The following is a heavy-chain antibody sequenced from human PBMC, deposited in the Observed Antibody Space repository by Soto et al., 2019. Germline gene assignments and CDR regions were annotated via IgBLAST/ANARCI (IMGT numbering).Heavy chain of an antibody. CDR3: ASLNYDYRWGSYSSAPYYFDY. J-gene: IGHJ4*02. Sequence: SETLSLTCTVSGGSISSSSYYWGWIRQPPGKGLEWIGSIYYSGSTYYNPSLKSRVTISVDTSKNQFSLKLSSVTAADTAVYYCASLNYDYRWGSYSSAPYYFDYWGQGTLVTVSS. CDR1: GGSISSSSYY. V-gene: IGHV4-39*01. D-gene: IGHD3-16*01. CDR2: IYYSGST.